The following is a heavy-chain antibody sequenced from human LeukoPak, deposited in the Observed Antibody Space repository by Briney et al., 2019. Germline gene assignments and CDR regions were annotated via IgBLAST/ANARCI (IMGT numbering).Heavy chain of an antibody. V-gene: IGHV4-34*01. Sequence: SETLSLTCAVYGGSFSGYYWNWIRQPPGKGLEWIGEINHSGSTNYNPSLKSRVTISVDKSKNQFSLKLSSVTAADTAVYYCARVVTYSSSPTDWFDPWGQGTLVTVSS. D-gene: IGHD6-6*01. CDR1: GGSFSGYY. CDR3: ARVVTYSSSPTDWFDP. CDR2: INHSGST. J-gene: IGHJ5*02.